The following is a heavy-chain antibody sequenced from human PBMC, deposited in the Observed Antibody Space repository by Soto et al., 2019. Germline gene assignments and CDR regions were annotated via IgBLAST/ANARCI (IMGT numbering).Heavy chain of an antibody. J-gene: IGHJ4*02. Sequence: QVQLQEPGPGLVKPSETLSLTCTVSGGSVSSGTYYWSWIRQPPGKRLEWIGYIYYSGSTSYNPSFKSRATISLDTSKNQFSLKLRSVTAADTAIYYCARGRYGDYDYWGQGTLVTVSS. CDR2: IYYSGST. CDR1: GGSVSSGTYY. D-gene: IGHD4-17*01. CDR3: ARGRYGDYDY. V-gene: IGHV4-61*01.